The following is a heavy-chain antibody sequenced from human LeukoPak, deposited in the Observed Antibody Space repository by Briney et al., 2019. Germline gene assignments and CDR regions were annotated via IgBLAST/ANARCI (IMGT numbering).Heavy chain of an antibody. CDR2: INHSGST. D-gene: IGHD2-2*01. J-gene: IGHJ4*02. CDR3: ARSLYSTSCYGY. V-gene: IGHV4-34*01. CDR1: GGSFSGYY. Sequence: SETLSLTCAVYGGSFSGYYWSWIRQPPGKGLVWIGEINHSGSTNYNPSLKSRVTISVDTSKNQFSLKLSSVTAADTAVYYCARSLYSTSCYGYWGQGTLVTVSS.